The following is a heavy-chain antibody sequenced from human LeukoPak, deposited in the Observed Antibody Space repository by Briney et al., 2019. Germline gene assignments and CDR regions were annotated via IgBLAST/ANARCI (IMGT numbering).Heavy chain of an antibody. J-gene: IGHJ4*02. CDR2: IGAYNGNT. CDR1: GYTFTNYG. D-gene: IGHD3-22*01. CDR3: ARDTYDTIGNYLDY. Sequence: ASVKVSCKASGYTFTNYGISWVRQAPGQGLEWMGWIGAYNGNTNYAQKLQGRVTMTTDTSTSTAYMELRSLRFDDTAVYYCARDTYDTIGNYLDYWGQGTLVTVSS. V-gene: IGHV1-18*01.